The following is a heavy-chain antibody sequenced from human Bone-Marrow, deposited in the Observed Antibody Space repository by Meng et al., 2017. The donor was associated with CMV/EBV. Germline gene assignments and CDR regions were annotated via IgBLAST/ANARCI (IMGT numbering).Heavy chain of an antibody. CDR2: IGSGGSPT. V-gene: IGHV3-23*01. J-gene: IGHJ4*02. CDR1: GFTFSSHS. D-gene: IGHD3/OR15-3a*01. CDR3: ARKSGSDFCYDC. Sequence: GESLKISCGASGFTFSSHSMYWVRQAPGQGLEWVSSIGSGGSPTFYTDSVKGRFTISRDNSRNTLYLQMTSLRAEDTAIYYCARKSGSDFCYDCWGQGTRVTVSS.